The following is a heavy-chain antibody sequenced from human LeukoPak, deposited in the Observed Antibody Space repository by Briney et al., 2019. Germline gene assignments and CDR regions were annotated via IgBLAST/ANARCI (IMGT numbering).Heavy chain of an antibody. J-gene: IGHJ3*01. CDR2: IFANGDT. CDR3: ARTWGLSDVFDV. D-gene: IGHD7-27*01. CDR1: GASLSNYY. Sequence: SETLSLTCTVSGASLSNYYWTWIRQSAGKGLEWIGRIFANGDTNYNPSLNSRVTMSVDTSKNQVSLTVRSVTAADTAVYYCARTWGLSDVFDVWGQGTKVTVSS. V-gene: IGHV4-4*07.